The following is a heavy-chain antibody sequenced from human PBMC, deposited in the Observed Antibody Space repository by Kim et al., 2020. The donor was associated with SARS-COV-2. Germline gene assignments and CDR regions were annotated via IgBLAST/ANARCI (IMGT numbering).Heavy chain of an antibody. Sequence: GGSLRLSCAASGFTFSDSGMHWVRQAPGKGLEWVAVISYHGSYTYYADSVKGRFTVSRDNSKNTLYLQMNSLRAEDTAVYYCAKTLYRNTWYVSIDYWG. V-gene: IGHV3-30*18. CDR3: AKTLYRNTWYVSIDY. D-gene: IGHD2-15*01. J-gene: IGHJ4*01. CDR1: GFTFSDSG. CDR2: ISYHGSYT.